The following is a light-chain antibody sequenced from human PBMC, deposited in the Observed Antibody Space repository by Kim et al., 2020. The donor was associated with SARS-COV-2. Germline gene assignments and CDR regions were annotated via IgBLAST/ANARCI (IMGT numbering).Light chain of an antibody. V-gene: IGLV1-40*01. J-gene: IGLJ2*01. CDR2: GNS. CDR1: SSNIGAGYD. Sequence: QSVLTQPPSVSGAPGQSVTISCTGSSSNIGAGYDVHWYQQIPGTAPKLLIYGNSNRPSGVPDRFSGSKSGTSASLAITGLQAEDDSVYYCQSYDSSLVFGGGTQLTVL. CDR3: QSYDSSLV.